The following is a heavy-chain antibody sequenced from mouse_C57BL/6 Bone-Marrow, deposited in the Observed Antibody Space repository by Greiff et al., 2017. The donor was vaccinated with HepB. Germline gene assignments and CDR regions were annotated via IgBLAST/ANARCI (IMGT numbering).Heavy chain of an antibody. V-gene: IGHV1-80*01. CDR1: GYAFSSYW. Sequence: QVHVKQSGAELVKPGASVKISCKASGYAFSSYWMNWVKQRPGKGLEWIGQIYPGDGDTNYNGKFKGKATLTADKSSSTAYMQLSSLTSEDSAVYFCARYDYDRGDYAMDYWGQGTSVTVSS. D-gene: IGHD2-4*01. CDR2: IYPGDGDT. J-gene: IGHJ4*01. CDR3: ARYDYDRGDYAMDY.